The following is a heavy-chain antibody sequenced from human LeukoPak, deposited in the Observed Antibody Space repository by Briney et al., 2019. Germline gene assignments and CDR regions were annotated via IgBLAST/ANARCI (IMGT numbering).Heavy chain of an antibody. CDR1: GYTFTTYY. CDR2: INPSDGDT. V-gene: IGHV1-46*01. Sequence: GASVTVSCKASGYTFTTYYMHWLRQAPGQGLEWMGIINPSDGDTRYAQKFQGRVAMTRYTSTSTVYMELSSLISEDTAVYYCAREGKGIVDSSGYHFDHWGQEILVTVSS. J-gene: IGHJ4*02. D-gene: IGHD3-22*01. CDR3: AREGKGIVDSSGYHFDH.